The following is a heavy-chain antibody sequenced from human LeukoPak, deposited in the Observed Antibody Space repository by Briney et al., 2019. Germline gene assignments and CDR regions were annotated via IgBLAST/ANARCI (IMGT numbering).Heavy chain of an antibody. V-gene: IGHV4-34*01. CDR3: ARGLGVGATHFDY. D-gene: IGHD1-26*01. CDR1: GGSFSGYY. Sequence: SETLSLTCAVYGGSFSGYYWSWIRQPPGKGLEWIGEISHSGSTNYNPSLKSRVTISVDTSKNQFSLKLSSVTAADTAVYFCARGLGVGATHFDYWGQGALVTVSS. CDR2: ISHSGST. J-gene: IGHJ4*02.